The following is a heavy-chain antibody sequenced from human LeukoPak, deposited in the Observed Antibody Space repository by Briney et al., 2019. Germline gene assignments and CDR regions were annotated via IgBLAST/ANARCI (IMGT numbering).Heavy chain of an antibody. CDR3: ARAPRTGAWDMITFGGVIVHGDAFDF. J-gene: IGHJ3*01. CDR1: GGSISSSSYY. V-gene: IGHV4-39*07. CDR2: IYYSGST. Sequence: SETLSLTCTVSGGSISSSSYYWGWIRRPPGKGLEWIGSIYYSGSTYYNPSLKSRVTISVDTSKNQLSLKLSSVTAADTAVYYCARAPRTGAWDMITFGGVIVHGDAFDFWGQGTMVTVSS. D-gene: IGHD3-16*02.